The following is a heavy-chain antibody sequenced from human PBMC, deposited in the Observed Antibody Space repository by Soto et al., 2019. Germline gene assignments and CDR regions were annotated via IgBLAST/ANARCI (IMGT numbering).Heavy chain of an antibody. CDR1: GGTFRNSA. D-gene: IGHD1-1*01. J-gene: IGHJ6*02. CDR3: ARDNDRPQLGGNYYYILDV. Sequence: QVQLEQSGAEVKKPGSSVKVSCKASGGTFRNSAISWVRQAPGQGLEWMGGIMPIFRTPDYAHKFQGRVTITADESTSKAYMELSGLRSDDTAVYYCARDNDRPQLGGNYYYILDVWGHGTTVTVSS. V-gene: IGHV1-69*12. CDR2: IMPIFRTP.